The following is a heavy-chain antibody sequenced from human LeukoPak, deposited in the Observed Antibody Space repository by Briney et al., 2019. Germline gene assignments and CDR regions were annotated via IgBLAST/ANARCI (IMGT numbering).Heavy chain of an antibody. Sequence: ASVKVSCKASGYIFTSYYIHWVRQAPGQGLEWMGIINPSGGTTNYAQKFQGRVTMTRDTSTSTVYMELSSLRSDDTAVYYCAREGYSSSWYPMDVWGKGTTVTVSS. CDR3: AREGYSSSWYPMDV. CDR2: INPSGGTT. CDR1: GYIFTSYY. J-gene: IGHJ6*04. V-gene: IGHV1-46*01. D-gene: IGHD6-13*01.